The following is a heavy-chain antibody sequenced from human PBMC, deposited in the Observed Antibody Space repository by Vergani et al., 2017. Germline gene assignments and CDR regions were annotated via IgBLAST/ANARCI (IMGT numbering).Heavy chain of an antibody. J-gene: IGHJ6*02. CDR2: INPSGGST. Sequence: QVQLVQSGAEVKKPGASVKVSCKASVYTFTSYYMHWVRQAPGQGLEWMGIINPSGGSTSYAQKFQGRVTMTRDTSTSTVYMELSSLRSEDTAVYYCAREGEINCSGGSCYYRGANYYYGMDVWGQGTTVIVSS. D-gene: IGHD2-15*01. CDR3: AREGEINCSGGSCYYRGANYYYGMDV. V-gene: IGHV1-46*03. CDR1: VYTFTSYY.